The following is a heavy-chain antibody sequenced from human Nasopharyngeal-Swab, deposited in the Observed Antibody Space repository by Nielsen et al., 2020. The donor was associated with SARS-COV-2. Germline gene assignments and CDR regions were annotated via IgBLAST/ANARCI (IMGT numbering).Heavy chain of an antibody. CDR3: ARDIAPYYDFWSGLDGGYGMDV. CDR1: GDTFTSYA. D-gene: IGHD3-3*01. CDR2: INAGNGNT. J-gene: IGHJ6*02. V-gene: IGHV1-3*01. Sequence: ASVKVFCKASGDTFTSYAMHWVRQAPGQRLEWMGWINAGNGNTKYSQKFQGRVTITRDTSASTAYMELSSLRSEDTAVYYCARDIAPYYDFWSGLDGGYGMDVWGQGTTVTVSS.